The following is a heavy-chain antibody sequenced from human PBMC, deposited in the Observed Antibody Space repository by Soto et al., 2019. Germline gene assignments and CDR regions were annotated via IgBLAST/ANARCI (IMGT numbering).Heavy chain of an antibody. Sequence: PGESLKISCKGSGYSFTSYWIGWVRQIPGKGLEWMGIIYPGDSDTRYSPSFQGQVTISADKSISTAYLQWSSLKASDTAMYYCARGGVATYYYYGMDVWGQGTTVTVSS. D-gene: IGHD3-3*01. J-gene: IGHJ6*02. V-gene: IGHV5-51*01. CDR2: IYPGDSDT. CDR3: ARGGVATYYYYGMDV. CDR1: GYSFTSYW.